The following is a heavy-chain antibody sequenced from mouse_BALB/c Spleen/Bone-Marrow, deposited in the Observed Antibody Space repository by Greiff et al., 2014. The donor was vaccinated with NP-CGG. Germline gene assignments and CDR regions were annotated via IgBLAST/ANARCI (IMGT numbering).Heavy chain of an antibody. CDR1: GYTFTDYV. D-gene: IGHD2-1*01. V-gene: IGHV1-77*01. CDR2: IYPGSGGT. J-gene: IGHJ4*01. CDR3: ARLDGNYRYAMDY. Sequence: QVHVKQSGPELVKPGASVKMSCKASGYTFTDYVITWVKQRTGQGLEWIGEIYPGSGGTYYNEKFKGKATLTADKSSNTAYMQLGSLTSEDSAVYFCARLDGNYRYAMDYWGQGTSVTVSS.